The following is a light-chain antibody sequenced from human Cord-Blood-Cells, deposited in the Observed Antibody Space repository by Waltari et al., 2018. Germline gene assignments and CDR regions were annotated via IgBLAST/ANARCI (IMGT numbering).Light chain of an antibody. CDR2: DVS. V-gene: IGLV2-14*01. CDR3: SSYTSSSTYV. J-gene: IGLJ1*01. Sequence: QSALTQPASVSGSPGQSITISCTGTSSDGGGYNYVSWYQQHPGKAPKLMIYDVSKRPSGVSTRFAGSKAGNTASLTISGLQAEDEADYYCSSYTSSSTYVFGTGTKVTVL. CDR1: SSDGGGYNY.